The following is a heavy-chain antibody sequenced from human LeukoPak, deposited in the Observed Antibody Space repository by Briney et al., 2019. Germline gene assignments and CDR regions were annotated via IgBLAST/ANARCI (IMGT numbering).Heavy chain of an antibody. Sequence: GESLKISCKGSGYTFTSYWIGWVRQMPGKGLEWMGIIYPGDSDIIYSPSFQGQVTISADKSITTAYLQWSSLKASDTAIYYCARHMGATGPDYWGQGTLVTVSS. CDR2: IYPGDSDI. CDR1: GYTFTSYW. V-gene: IGHV5-51*01. CDR3: ARHMGATGPDY. D-gene: IGHD1-26*01. J-gene: IGHJ4*02.